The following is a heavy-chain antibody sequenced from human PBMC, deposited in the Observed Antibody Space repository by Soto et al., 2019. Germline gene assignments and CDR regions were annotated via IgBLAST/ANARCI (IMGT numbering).Heavy chain of an antibody. CDR3: ARAPGGVRGVISYYGMDV. Sequence: LYLTCTVSGGSVSSGSYYWSWIRPHPGKGLEWIGYIYYTGSTYYNPSLKSRVTISVDTSKNQFSLKLSSVTAADTAVYYCARAPGGVRGVISYYGMDVWGQGTTVTVSS. CDR1: GGSVSSGSYY. V-gene: IGHV4-31*03. CDR2: IYYTGST. J-gene: IGHJ6*02. D-gene: IGHD3-10*01.